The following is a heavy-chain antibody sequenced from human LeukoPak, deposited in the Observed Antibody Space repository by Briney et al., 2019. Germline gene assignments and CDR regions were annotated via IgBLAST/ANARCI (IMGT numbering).Heavy chain of an antibody. J-gene: IGHJ4*02. D-gene: IGHD2-15*01. CDR2: ISYDGSNK. CDR1: GFTFSSYA. CDR3: ARVVRTVVALYYFDY. Sequence: GGSLRLSCAASGFTFSSYAIPWVRQAPGKGLEWVAVISYDGSNKYYADSVNGRFTISRDNSKKTLYLQTNSLRDEDTAVYYCARVVRTVVALYYFDYWGQGTLVTVSS. V-gene: IGHV3-30*04.